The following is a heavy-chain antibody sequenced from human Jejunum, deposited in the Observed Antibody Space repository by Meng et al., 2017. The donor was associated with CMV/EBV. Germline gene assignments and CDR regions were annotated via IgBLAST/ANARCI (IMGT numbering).Heavy chain of an antibody. D-gene: IGHD3-22*01. J-gene: IGHJ4*02. CDR2: SSSDGNDQ. Sequence: FGFTFRLYAVHWGRQAPGKGLEWVAFSSSDGNDQFHADSVKGRFSISRDNSKNTLILQMSSLTTDDTAVYYCARDHYSDPTYTEYWGQGTLVTVSS. V-gene: IGHV3-30*04. CDR3: ARDHYSDPTYTEY. CDR1: GFTFRLYA.